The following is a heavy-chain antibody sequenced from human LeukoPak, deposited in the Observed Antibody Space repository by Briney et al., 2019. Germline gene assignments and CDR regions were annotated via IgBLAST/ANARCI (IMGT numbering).Heavy chain of an antibody. CDR2: ISYDGSHT. CDR3: AKEALNDFWSGYYFDY. CDR1: GFTFSSYS. J-gene: IGHJ4*02. D-gene: IGHD3-3*01. V-gene: IGHV3-30*18. Sequence: GGSLRLSCAASGFTFSSYSMNWVRQAPGKGLEWVAVISYDGSHTDYSDSVKGRFTISRDNSKNTLFLQMNNLRVEDTAIYYCAKEALNDFWSGYYFDYWGQGTLVTVSS.